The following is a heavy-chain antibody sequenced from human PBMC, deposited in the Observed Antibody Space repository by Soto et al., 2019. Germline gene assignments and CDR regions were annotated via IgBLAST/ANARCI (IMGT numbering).Heavy chain of an antibody. CDR1: GFTFSSYA. CDR3: AISTTNPPGYYGMDV. Sequence: GGSLRLSCAASGFTFSSYAMHWVRQAPGKGLEWVAVISYDGSNKYYADSVKGRFTISRDNSKNTLYLQMNSLRAEDTAVYYCAISTTNPPGYYGMDVWGQGTTVTSP. J-gene: IGHJ6*02. V-gene: IGHV3-30-3*01. D-gene: IGHD4-17*01. CDR2: ISYDGSNK.